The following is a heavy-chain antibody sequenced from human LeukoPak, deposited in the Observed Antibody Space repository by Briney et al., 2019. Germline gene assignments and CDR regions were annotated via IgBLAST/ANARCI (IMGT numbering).Heavy chain of an antibody. V-gene: IGHV3-30*18. J-gene: IGHJ4*02. D-gene: IGHD5-18*01. Sequence: GGSLRLSCVASGFTFSDYYMSWIRQAPGKGLEWVAVISYDGSNKYYADSVKGRFTISRDNSKNTLYLQMNSLRAEDTAVYYCAKDLGYSYGFGVDYWGQGTLVTVSS. CDR1: GFTFSDYY. CDR2: ISYDGSNK. CDR3: AKDLGYSYGFGVDY.